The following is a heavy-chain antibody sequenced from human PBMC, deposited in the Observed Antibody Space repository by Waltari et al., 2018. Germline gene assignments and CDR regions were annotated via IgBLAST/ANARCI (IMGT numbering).Heavy chain of an antibody. CDR3: ATAFMVSTAYTDC. CDR1: GYTLTELS. Sequence: QVQLVQSGAEVKKPGASVKVSCKVSGYTLTELSMHWVRQAPGKGLEWMGVFDPEDEKTIYAQNFQGRFTMTEDTSTDTADMELSSLRSEDTAVYYCATAFMVSTAYTDCWGQATLVTVSS. J-gene: IGHJ4*02. V-gene: IGHV1-24*01. CDR2: FDPEDEKT. D-gene: IGHD2-21*01.